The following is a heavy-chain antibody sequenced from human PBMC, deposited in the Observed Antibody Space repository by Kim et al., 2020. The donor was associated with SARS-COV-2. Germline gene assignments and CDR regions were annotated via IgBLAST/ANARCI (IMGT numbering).Heavy chain of an antibody. J-gene: IGHJ6*02. D-gene: IGHD3-3*01. Sequence: GGSLRLSCAASGFTFSSYGMHWVRQAPGKGLEWVAVISYDGSNKYYADSVKGRFTISRDNSKNTLYLQMNSLRAEDTAVYYCAKDQFGGYGSLHYYGMDVWGQGTTVTVSS. CDR3: AKDQFGGYGSLHYYGMDV. V-gene: IGHV3-30*18. CDR2: ISYDGSNK. CDR1: GFTFSSYG.